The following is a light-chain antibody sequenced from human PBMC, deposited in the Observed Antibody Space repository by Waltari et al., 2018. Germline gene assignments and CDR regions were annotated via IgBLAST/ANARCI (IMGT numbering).Light chain of an antibody. CDR1: SSNIGGSY. CDR2: GNN. V-gene: IGLV1-47*01. J-gene: IGLJ3*02. Sequence: QSVLTQPPSASGTPGQRVTISCSGSSSNIGGSYVYGYRQFPGTAPKLLLHGNNHRPSGFPDRFSGSKSGISASLTISGLRSDDEADYYCASATWDGSLNGVVFGGGTKLTVL. CDR3: ATWDGSLNGVV.